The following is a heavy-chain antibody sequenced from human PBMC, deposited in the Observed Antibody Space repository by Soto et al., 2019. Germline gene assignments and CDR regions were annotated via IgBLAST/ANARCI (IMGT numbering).Heavy chain of an antibody. CDR1: GFTFTSSA. J-gene: IGHJ6*02. Sequence: GASVKVSCKASGFTFTSSAVQWVRQARGQRLEWIGWIVVGSGNTNYAQKFQERVTITRDMSTSTAYMELSSLRPEDTAVYYCAAPAKYYYDSSGYTPDYYYGMDVWGQGTTVTVSS. CDR2: IVVGSGNT. CDR3: AAPAKYYYDSSGYTPDYYYGMDV. D-gene: IGHD3-22*01. V-gene: IGHV1-58*01.